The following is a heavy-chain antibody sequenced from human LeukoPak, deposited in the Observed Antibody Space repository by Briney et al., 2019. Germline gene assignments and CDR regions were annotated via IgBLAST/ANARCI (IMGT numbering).Heavy chain of an antibody. CDR1: GFTFSSYA. CDR3: AKGVATPRAHYFDY. CDR2: ICGSGGDI. Sequence: QPGGSLRLSCAASGFTFSSYAMSWVRQAPGKGLEWVSAICGSGGDIYYTDSVKGRFAISRDNSKSMLYLQLNSLGVEDTAVYYCAKGVATPRAHYFDYWGQGTLVTVSS. J-gene: IGHJ4*02. V-gene: IGHV3-23*01. D-gene: IGHD6-6*01.